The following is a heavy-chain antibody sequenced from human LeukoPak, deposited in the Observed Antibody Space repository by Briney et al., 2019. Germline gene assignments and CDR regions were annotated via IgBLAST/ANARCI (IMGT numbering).Heavy chain of an antibody. Sequence: SETLSLTCAVYGGSFSGYYWSWIRQPPGKGLEWIGEINHSGSTNYNPSLKSRVTISVDTSKNQFSLKLSSVTAADTAVYYCARVNYDFWSGYPYYYCYYMDVWGKGTTVTVSS. V-gene: IGHV4-34*01. D-gene: IGHD3-3*01. J-gene: IGHJ6*03. CDR3: ARVNYDFWSGYPYYYCYYMDV. CDR2: INHSGST. CDR1: GGSFSGYY.